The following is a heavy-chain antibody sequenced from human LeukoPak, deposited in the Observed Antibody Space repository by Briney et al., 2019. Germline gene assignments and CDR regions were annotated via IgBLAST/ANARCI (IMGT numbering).Heavy chain of an antibody. V-gene: IGHV4-59*01. D-gene: IGHD3-10*01. CDR3: ARVEPVLLWFGGLFRGVGFDP. CDR1: GGSISSYY. J-gene: IGHJ5*02. Sequence: SETLSLTCTVSGGSISSYYWSWIRQPPGKGLEWIGYIYYSGSTNYNPSLKSRVTISVDTSKNQFSLKLSSVTAADTAVYYCARVEPVLLWFGGLFRGVGFDPWGQGTLVTVSS. CDR2: IYYSGST.